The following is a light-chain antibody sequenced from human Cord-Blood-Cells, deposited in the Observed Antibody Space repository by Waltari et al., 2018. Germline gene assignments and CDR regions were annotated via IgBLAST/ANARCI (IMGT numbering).Light chain of an antibody. CDR1: QSISSY. V-gene: IGKV1-39*01. CDR3: QQSYSTPYT. J-gene: IGKJ2*01. CDR2: AAS. Sequence: DIQMPKSPSSLSASVGDRVTITCRASQSISSYLNWYQQKPGNAPKLLIYAASSLQSGVPSRFSCSRSETDFTLTISSLQPEDFATYYCQQSYSTPYTFGQGTKLKIK.